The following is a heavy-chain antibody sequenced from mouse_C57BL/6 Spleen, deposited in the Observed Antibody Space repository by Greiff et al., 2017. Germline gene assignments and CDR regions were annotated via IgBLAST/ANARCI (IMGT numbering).Heavy chain of an antibody. CDR2: INPNNGGT. D-gene: IGHD2-10*02. CDR1: GYTFTDYY. CDR3: ARWYGNYFDY. Sequence: EVQLQQSGPELVKPGASVKISCKASGYTFTDYYMNWVKQSHGKSLEWIGDINPNNGGTSYNQKFKGKATLTVDKSSSTAYMELRSLTSEASAVYYCARWYGNYFDYWGQGTTLTVSS. J-gene: IGHJ2*01. V-gene: IGHV1-26*01.